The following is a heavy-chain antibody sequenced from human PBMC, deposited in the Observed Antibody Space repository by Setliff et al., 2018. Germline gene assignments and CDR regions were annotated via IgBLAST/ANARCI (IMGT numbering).Heavy chain of an antibody. Sequence: GGSLRLSCAASGFTFSSYVMTWVRQAPGKGLEWVSGISGSGSTIYYADSVKGRFTISRDNAKNSLYLQMNSLRAEDTAVYYCARYGVGDRNWGRYYFDYWGQGTLVTVSS. V-gene: IGHV3-48*03. J-gene: IGHJ4*02. CDR3: ARYGVGDRNWGRYYFDY. CDR1: GFTFSSYV. CDR2: ISGSGSTI. D-gene: IGHD7-27*01.